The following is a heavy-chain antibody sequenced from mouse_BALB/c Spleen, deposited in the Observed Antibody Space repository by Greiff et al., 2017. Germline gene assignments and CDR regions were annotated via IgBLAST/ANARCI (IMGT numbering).Heavy chain of an antibody. Sequence: VKLMESGAELARPGASVKMSCKASGYTFTSYTMHWVKQRPGQGLEWIGYINPSSGYTNYNQKFKDKATLTADKSSSTAYMQLSSLTSEDSAVYYCARANWTLFDYWGQGTTLTVSS. CDR2: INPSSGYT. V-gene: IGHV1-4*01. CDR3: ARANWTLFDY. D-gene: IGHD4-1*01. CDR1: GYTFTSYT. J-gene: IGHJ2*01.